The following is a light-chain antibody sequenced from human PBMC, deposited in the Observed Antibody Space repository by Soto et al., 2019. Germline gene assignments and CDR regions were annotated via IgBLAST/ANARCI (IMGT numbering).Light chain of an antibody. V-gene: IGKV2-24*01. CDR1: QSLVYSDGNTY. Sequence: DVVLTQTPLSSPVTLGQPASISCRSSQSLVYSDGNTYLSWLQQRPGQPPRLLIYQISNRFSGVPDRFSGSGAGTHFTLKISRVEAEDVGVYYCMQFAHFPRTFGQGTKVEI. CDR3: MQFAHFPRT. J-gene: IGKJ1*01. CDR2: QIS.